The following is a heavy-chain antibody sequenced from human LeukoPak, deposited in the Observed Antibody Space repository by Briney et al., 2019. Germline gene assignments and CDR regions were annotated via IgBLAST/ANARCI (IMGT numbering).Heavy chain of an antibody. CDR2: IYYSGST. D-gene: IGHD3-9*01. CDR1: GGSISSYY. V-gene: IGHV4-59*08. J-gene: IGHJ3*02. CDR3: ARHHYDILTGYDDDAFDI. Sequence: PSETLSLTCTVSGGSISSYYWSWIRQPPGKGLEWIGYIYYSGSTNYHPSLKSRVTISVDTSKNQFSLKLSSVTAADTAVYYCARHHYDILTGYDDDAFDIWGQGTMVTVSS.